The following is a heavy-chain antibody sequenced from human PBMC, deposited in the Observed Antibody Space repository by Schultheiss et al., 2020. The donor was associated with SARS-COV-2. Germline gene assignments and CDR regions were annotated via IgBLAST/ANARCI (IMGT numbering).Heavy chain of an antibody. CDR1: LTFSNDD. J-gene: IGHJ5*02. Sequence: GGSLRLSCGLTFSNDDMHWVRQATGKGLEWVSAIGTAGDTYYPGSVKGRFTISRENAKNSLYLQMNSLRAEDTAVYYCASATWGQGTLVTVSS. CDR2: IGTAGDT. V-gene: IGHV3-13*01. CDR3: ASAT.